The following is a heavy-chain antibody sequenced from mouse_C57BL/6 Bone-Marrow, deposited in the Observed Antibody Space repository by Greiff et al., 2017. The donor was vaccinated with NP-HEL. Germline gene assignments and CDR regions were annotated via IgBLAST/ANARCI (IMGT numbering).Heavy chain of an antibody. V-gene: IGHV1-55*01. CDR2: IYPGSGST. J-gene: IGHJ3*01. D-gene: IGHD1-1*01. CDR1: GYTFTSYW. Sequence: VQLQQPGAELVKPGASVKMSCKASGYTFTSYWLTWVKQRPGQGLEWIGDIYPGSGSTNYNEKFKSKATLTVDTSSSTAYMQLSSLTSEDSAVYYCARGLLRSPWFAYWGQGTLVTVSA. CDR3: ARGLLRSPWFAY.